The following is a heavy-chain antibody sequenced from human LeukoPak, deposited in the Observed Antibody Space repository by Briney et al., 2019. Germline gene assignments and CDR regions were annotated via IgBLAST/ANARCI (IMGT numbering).Heavy chain of an antibody. J-gene: IGHJ4*02. V-gene: IGHV1-18*01. CDR2: ISTYKGNI. Sequence: EASVKVSCKASGYTFKSFGISWVRQAPGQGLEWMGWISTYKGNINYAQKFQGRVSLTTDTSTNTAYMDLRSLRSDDAAMYYCARDRDMVQDYWGQGTRVTISS. D-gene: IGHD3-10*01. CDR1: GYTFKSFG. CDR3: ARDRDMVQDY.